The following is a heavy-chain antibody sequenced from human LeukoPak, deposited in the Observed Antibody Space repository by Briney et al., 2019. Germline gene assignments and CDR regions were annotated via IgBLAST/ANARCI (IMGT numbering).Heavy chain of an antibody. D-gene: IGHD1-26*01. CDR2: IIPIFGTA. CDR1: GGTFSSYA. Sequence: ASVKVSCKASGGTFSSYAISWVRQAPGQGLEWMGGIIPIFGTANYAQKFQGRVTITADESTSTAYMELSSLRSEDTAVYYCTRGKWDGEGWYFDLWGRGTLVTVSS. V-gene: IGHV1-69*13. CDR3: TRGKWDGEGWYFDL. J-gene: IGHJ2*01.